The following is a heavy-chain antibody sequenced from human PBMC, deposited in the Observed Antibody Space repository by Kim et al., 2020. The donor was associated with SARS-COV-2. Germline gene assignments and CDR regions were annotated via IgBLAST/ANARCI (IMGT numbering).Heavy chain of an antibody. CDR3: VTVYGDY. CDR2: NVPLIDIA. V-gene: IGHV1-69*04. Sequence: SVKVSCRPSGDIFGSYAIHWVRQAPGQGLQWMGMNVPLIDIAYYAQIFQGRVILTEDKSTSTAYMVLSSLTSDDTALYYCVTVYGDY. CDR1: GDIFGSYA. J-gene: IGHJ4*01. D-gene: IGHD3-16*01.